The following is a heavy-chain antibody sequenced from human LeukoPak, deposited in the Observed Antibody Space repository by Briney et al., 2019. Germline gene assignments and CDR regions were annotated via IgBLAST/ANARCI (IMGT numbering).Heavy chain of an antibody. J-gene: IGHJ4*02. CDR1: GFTLSNND. V-gene: IGHV3-23*01. CDR3: AKKLPGASYYFDF. CDR2: IGSGGST. D-gene: IGHD7-27*01. Sequence: GGSLRLSCVASGFTLSNNDMTWVRQTPGKGLEYVSSIGSGGSTFYAGSVKGRFSISRDISQNTVFLQMNSLRVEDTAMYFCAKKLPGASYYFDFWGQGTLVTVSS.